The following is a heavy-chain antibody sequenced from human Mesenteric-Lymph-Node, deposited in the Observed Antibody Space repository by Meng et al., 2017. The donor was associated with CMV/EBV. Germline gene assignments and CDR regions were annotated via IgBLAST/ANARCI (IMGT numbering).Heavy chain of an antibody. CDR3: AKDPAVDDYSNYEGY. CDR2: INSDGSST. V-gene: IGHV3-74*01. J-gene: IGHJ4*02. CDR1: GFTFSSYW. D-gene: IGHD4-11*01. Sequence: GGSLRLSCAASGFTFSSYWMHWVRQAPGKGLVWVSRINSDGSSTSYADSVKGRFTISRDNAKNTLYLQMNSLRAEDTAVYYCAKDPAVDDYSNYEGYWGQGTLVTVSS.